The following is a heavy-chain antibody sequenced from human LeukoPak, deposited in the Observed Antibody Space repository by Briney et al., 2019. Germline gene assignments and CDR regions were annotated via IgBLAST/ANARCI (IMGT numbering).Heavy chain of an antibody. J-gene: IGHJ5*02. CDR1: GLTFSSNV. CDR2: ITEYGSNT. Sequence: GGSLRLFCAVSGLTFSSNVMTWVRQAPAGKGLEGVSVITEYGSNTYYADSVKGRLTISRDNSKTTLYLLMNSLRAEDTATYYCVKNSRYCTKAACYDSWGQGTLVTVSS. CDR3: VKNSRYCTKAACYDS. D-gene: IGHD2-8*01. V-gene: IGHV3-23*01.